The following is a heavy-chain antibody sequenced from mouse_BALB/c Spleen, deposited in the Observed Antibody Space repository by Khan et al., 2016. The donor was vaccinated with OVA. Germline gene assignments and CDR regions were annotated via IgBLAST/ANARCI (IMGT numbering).Heavy chain of an antibody. CDR1: GFTFSTYA. Sequence: EVQLVESGGGLVKPGGSLKLSCAASGFTFSTYAMSWVRQTPEKRLEWVATISSDGDYTYYPDNVTGRFTISRDNAKNTLYLQMSSLRSEDTAMYYCARSHDGNFAYWGQGTLVTVSA. D-gene: IGHD2-1*01. CDR2: ISSDGDYT. J-gene: IGHJ3*01. CDR3: ARSHDGNFAY. V-gene: IGHV5-9-3*01.